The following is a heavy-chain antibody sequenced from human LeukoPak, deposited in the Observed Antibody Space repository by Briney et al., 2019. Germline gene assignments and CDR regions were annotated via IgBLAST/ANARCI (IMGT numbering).Heavy chain of an antibody. CDR3: AREGASRGYSGYDPLTPFDY. CDR1: GGTFSSYA. Sequence: ASVKVSCKASGGTFSSYAISWVRQAPGQGLEWMGRIIPILGIANYAQKFQGRVMITADKSTSTAYMELSSLRSEDTAVYYCAREGASRGYSGYDPLTPFDYWGQGTLVTVSS. J-gene: IGHJ4*02. D-gene: IGHD5-12*01. CDR2: IIPILGIA. V-gene: IGHV1-69*04.